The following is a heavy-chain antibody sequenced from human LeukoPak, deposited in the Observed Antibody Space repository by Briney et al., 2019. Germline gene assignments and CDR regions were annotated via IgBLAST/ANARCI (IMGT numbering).Heavy chain of an antibody. CDR1: GFTVSSNC. V-gene: IGHV3-66*01. CDR2: IYSGGTK. Sequence: GGSLRLSCAASGFTVSSNCMSWVRQAPGKGLEWVSVIYSGGTKYYADSVKGRFTISRDNSKQTLHLQMNSLRAEDTAVYYFARDQYSYAHAAHWGQGTLVTVSS. D-gene: IGHD5-18*01. J-gene: IGHJ4*02. CDR3: ARDQYSYAHAAH.